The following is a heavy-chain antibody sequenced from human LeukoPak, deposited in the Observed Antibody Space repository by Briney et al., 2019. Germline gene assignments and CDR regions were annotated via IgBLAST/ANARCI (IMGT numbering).Heavy chain of an antibody. V-gene: IGHV4-59*08. CDR3: ARNVGWYSHDS. Sequence: SETLSLTCSVSGDSLSSHYWSWIRQPPGKGLEWIGYIYGSGSTHYDPSLRSRVTISEDTSKNQFSLKLTSVTAADTAVYYCARNVGWYSHDSWGQGTLVTVSS. D-gene: IGHD6-19*01. J-gene: IGHJ4*02. CDR2: IYGSGST. CDR1: GDSLSSHY.